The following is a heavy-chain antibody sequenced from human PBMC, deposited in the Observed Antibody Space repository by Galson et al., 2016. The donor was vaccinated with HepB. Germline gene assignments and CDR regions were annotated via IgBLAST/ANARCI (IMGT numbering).Heavy chain of an antibody. Sequence: SLRLSCAASGFTFNKYAMSWVRQAPGKGLEWVASISGPAGSRDFADSVKGRFTISRDNSKNTLYLQMNSLRAEDTAIYYCAEDLDVLTGYYQYFQNWGQGTLVIVSS. D-gene: IGHD3-9*01. V-gene: IGHV3-23*01. CDR1: GFTFNKYA. CDR3: AEDLDVLTGYYQYFQN. J-gene: IGHJ1*01. CDR2: ISGPAGSR.